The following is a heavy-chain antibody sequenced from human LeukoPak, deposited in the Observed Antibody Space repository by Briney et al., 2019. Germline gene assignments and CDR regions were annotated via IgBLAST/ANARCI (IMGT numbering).Heavy chain of an antibody. CDR3: AKFTRTLVRGALVN. CDR2: ISGSGGST. J-gene: IGHJ4*02. D-gene: IGHD3-10*01. Sequence: HPGGSLRLSCAASGFTFSSYAMSWVRQAPGKGLEWVSAISGSGGSTYYADSVKGRFTISRDDSKNTLYLQMNSLRAEDTAVYYCAKFTRTLVRGALVNWGQGTLVTVSS. V-gene: IGHV3-23*01. CDR1: GFTFSSYA.